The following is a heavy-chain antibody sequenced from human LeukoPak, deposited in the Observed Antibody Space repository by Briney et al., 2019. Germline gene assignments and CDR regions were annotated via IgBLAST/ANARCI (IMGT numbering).Heavy chain of an antibody. CDR2: IYYSGST. D-gene: IGHD3-22*01. V-gene: IGHV4-59*01. CDR3: ASNYYDSSGNY. J-gene: IGHJ4*02. CDR1: GGSISSYY. Sequence: PSETLSLTXTVSGGSISSYYWSWIRQPPGKGLEWIGYIYYSGSTNYNPSLKSRVTISVDTSKNQFSLKLSSVTAADTAVYYCASNYYDSSGNYWGQGTLVTVSS.